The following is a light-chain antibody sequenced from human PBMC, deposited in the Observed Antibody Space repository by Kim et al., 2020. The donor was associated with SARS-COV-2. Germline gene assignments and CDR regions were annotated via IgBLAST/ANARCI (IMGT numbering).Light chain of an antibody. CDR3: QQYRSTPYT. CDR2: WAS. Sequence: RATINCKSSQSVLYRSNNGNYLAWYQQKPGQPPKLLIYWASTRESGVPDRFSGSGSGTDFTLTISSLQAEDAAVYHCQQYRSTPYTFGQGTKLEI. V-gene: IGKV4-1*01. J-gene: IGKJ2*01. CDR1: QSVLYRSNNGNY.